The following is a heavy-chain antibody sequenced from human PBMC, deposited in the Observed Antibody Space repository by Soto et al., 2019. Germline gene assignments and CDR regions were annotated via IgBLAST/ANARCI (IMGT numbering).Heavy chain of an antibody. D-gene: IGHD3-10*01. CDR2: INDDGSAT. V-gene: IGHV3-74*01. J-gene: IGHJ4*02. Sequence: EVQLVESGGGLVQPGGSLRLSCAASGFTFSGSWMHRVRQAPGKGLVWVSRINDDGSATSYADFVKGRFTISRDNAKDTLFLQMNGLRAEDTAVYYCARGIFGSGTANDYWGQGTLVTVSS. CDR1: GFTFSGSW. CDR3: ARGIFGSGTANDY.